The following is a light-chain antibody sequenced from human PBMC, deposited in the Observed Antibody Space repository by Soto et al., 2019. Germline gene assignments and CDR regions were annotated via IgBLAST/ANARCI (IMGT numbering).Light chain of an antibody. CDR1: QGISNY. CDR3: QQYSNWPLT. Sequence: DIQMTQSPSAMSASVGDRVTITCRASQGISNYLAWFQQKPGKVPKRLIYKASSLKSGVPSRFSGSGSGTEFTLTISSLQSEDFAVYYCQQYSNWPLTFGGGTKVDIK. CDR2: KAS. V-gene: IGKV1-17*03. J-gene: IGKJ4*01.